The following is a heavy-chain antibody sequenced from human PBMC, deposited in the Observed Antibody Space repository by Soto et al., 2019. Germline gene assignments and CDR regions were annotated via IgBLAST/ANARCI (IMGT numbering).Heavy chain of an antibody. CDR1: GFTFSSYG. V-gene: IGHV3-33*01. CDR3: ARGGWGDYDQKYFQH. J-gene: IGHJ1*01. Sequence: GESLKISCAASGFTFSSYGMHWVHQAPGKGLEWVAVIWYDGSNKYYADSVKGRFTISRDNSKNTLYLQMNSLRAEDTAVYYCARGGWGDYDQKYFQHWGQGTLVTVSS. CDR2: IWYDGSNK. D-gene: IGHD4-17*01.